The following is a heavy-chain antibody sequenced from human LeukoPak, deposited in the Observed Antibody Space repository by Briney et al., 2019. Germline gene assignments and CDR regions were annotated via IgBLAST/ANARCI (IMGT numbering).Heavy chain of an antibody. D-gene: IGHD3-22*01. CDR3: ARDQQYYYESSGYYNWFAP. CDR2: ISAYNGNT. J-gene: IGHJ5*02. Sequence: GASVKVSCKASGYTFTSYGISWVRQAPGQGLEWMGWISAYNGNTNYAQKLQGRVTMTTDTSTSTAYMELRSLRSDDTAVYYCARDQQYYYESSGYYNWFAPGGQGPLVTVSS. V-gene: IGHV1-18*01. CDR1: GYTFTSYG.